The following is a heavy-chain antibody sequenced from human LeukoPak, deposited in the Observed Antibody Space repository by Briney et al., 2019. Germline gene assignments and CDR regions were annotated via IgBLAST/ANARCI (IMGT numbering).Heavy chain of an antibody. CDR3: ARVGSYYDSSGYYYYYGMDV. Sequence: EPGGSLRLSCAASGFTFSSYEMNWVRRAPGKGLEWVSYISSSGSTIYYADSVKGRFTISRVNAKNSLYLQMNSLRAEDTAVYYCARVGSYYDSSGYYYYYGMDVWGQGTTVTVSS. CDR2: ISSSGSTI. V-gene: IGHV3-48*03. J-gene: IGHJ6*02. D-gene: IGHD3-22*01. CDR1: GFTFSSYE.